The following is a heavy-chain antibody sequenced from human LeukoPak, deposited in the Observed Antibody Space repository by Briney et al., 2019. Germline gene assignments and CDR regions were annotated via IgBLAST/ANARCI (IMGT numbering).Heavy chain of an antibody. CDR1: GYTFTGYY. D-gene: IGHD3-22*01. CDR3: ARDSSGRITMIVGTV. CDR2: INPNSGGT. J-gene: IGHJ4*02. V-gene: IGHV1-2*02. Sequence: GASVKVSCKASGYTFTGYYMHWVRQAPGQGLEWMGWINPNSGGTNYAQKFQGRVTMTRDTSTSTVYMELSSLRSEDTAVYYCARDSSGRITMIVGTVWGQGTLVTVSS.